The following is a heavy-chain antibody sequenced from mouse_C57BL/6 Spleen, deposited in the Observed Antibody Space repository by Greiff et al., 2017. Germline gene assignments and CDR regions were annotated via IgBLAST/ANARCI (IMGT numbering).Heavy chain of an antibody. V-gene: IGHV3-6*01. CDR2: ISYDGSN. Sequence: ESGPGLVKPSQSLSLTCSVTGYSITSGYYWNWIRQFPGNKLEWMGYISYDGSNNSNPSLKNRISNTRETSKNQFFLKLNAVTTEDTATYYCARDAYYAMDYWGQGTSVTVSS. CDR3: ARDAYYAMDY. D-gene: IGHD6-5*01. CDR1: GYSITSGYY. J-gene: IGHJ4*01.